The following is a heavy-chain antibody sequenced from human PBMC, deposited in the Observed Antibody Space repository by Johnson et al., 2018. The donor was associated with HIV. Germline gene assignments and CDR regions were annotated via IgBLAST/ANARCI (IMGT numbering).Heavy chain of an antibody. J-gene: IGHJ3*02. CDR1: GFTFSSYA. D-gene: IGHD1-26*01. CDR2: ISYDGSNK. Sequence: QVQLVESGGGVVQPGRSLRLSCAASGFTFSSYAMHWVRQAPGKGLEWVAVISYDGSNKYYADSLKGRFTISRDNSKSTLYLQMNSLRAEDTAVDYCARDPGWGALDSWGQGTVVTVSS. V-gene: IGHV3-30*04. CDR3: ARDPGWGALDS.